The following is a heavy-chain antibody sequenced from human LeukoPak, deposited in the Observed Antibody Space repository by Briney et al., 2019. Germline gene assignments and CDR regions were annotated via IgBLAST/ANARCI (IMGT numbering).Heavy chain of an antibody. CDR1: GYTFTNYY. V-gene: IGHV1-46*01. J-gene: IGHJ4*02. Sequence: ASVKVSCKASGYTFTNYYMHWVRQTPGQGLEWMAIMNPGGGSTTYAQKLQGRATMTRDTSADTSTTTVYMELNSLRSEDTAVYYCGVQEYSSSAFDYWGQGTLVTVSS. CDR3: GVQEYSSSAFDY. D-gene: IGHD6-6*01. CDR2: MNPGGGST.